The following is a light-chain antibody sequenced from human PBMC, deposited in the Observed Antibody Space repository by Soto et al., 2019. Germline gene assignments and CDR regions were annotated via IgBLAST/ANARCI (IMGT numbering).Light chain of an antibody. CDR3: QQYGSSLWT. J-gene: IGKJ1*01. V-gene: IGKV3-15*01. CDR2: GAS. Sequence: EIVMTQSPATLSVSQGERATLPCRASQSVSSNLAWYQQKPGQAPRLLIYGASTRATGIPARFSGSGSGTDFTLTISRLEPEDFAVYYCQQYGSSLWTFGQGTKVDIK. CDR1: QSVSSN.